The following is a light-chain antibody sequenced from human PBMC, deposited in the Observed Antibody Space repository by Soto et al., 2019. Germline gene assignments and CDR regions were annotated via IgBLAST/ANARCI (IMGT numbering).Light chain of an antibody. CDR1: NIGTYS. CDR2: YDI. CDR3: RVWDSTTDHPV. V-gene: IGLV3-21*04. J-gene: IGLJ3*02. Sequence: SYELTQPPSVSVAPGKTATITCGGNNIGTYSVHWYQQKPGQAPVMVIYYDIDRPSGIPERFSGSNSGNTATLTISRVEAGDEADYYCRVWDSTTDHPVFGGGTQLTVL.